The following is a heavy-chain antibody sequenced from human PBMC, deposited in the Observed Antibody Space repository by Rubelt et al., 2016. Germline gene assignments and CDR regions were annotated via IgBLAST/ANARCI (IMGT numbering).Heavy chain of an antibody. V-gene: IGHV3-7*03. Sequence: EVQLVESGGGLVQPGGSLRLSCAASGFTFSSYAMSWVRQAPGKGLEWVANIKQDGSEKYYVDSVKGRFTISRDNAKNSLYLQMNSLKTEDTAVYYCTTESWSSGYDWYYYGMDVWGQGTTVTVSS. CDR3: TTESWSSGYDWYYYGMDV. CDR1: GFTFSSYA. J-gene: IGHJ6*02. D-gene: IGHD5-12*01. CDR2: IKQDGSEK.